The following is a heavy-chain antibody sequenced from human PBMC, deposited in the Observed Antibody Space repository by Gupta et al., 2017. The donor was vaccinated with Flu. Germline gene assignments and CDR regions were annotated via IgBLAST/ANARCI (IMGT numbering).Heavy chain of an antibody. D-gene: IGHD3-16*01. V-gene: IGHV1-2*06. CDR2: INPNGGDT. Sequence: WVRQAPGQGLEWLGRINPNGGDTTYAQKFQGRVAMTRDTSITTAHMELSSLRSDDTAVYFCARELIGHYFDNWGQGTLVTVSS. CDR3: ARELIGHYFDN. J-gene: IGHJ4*02.